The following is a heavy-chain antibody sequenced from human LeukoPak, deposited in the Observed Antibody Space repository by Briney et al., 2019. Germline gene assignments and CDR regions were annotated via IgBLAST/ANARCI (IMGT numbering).Heavy chain of an antibody. V-gene: IGHV3-13*01. CDR2: IGTAGET. CDR1: GFDLTNYE. J-gene: IGHJ2*01. D-gene: IGHD3-10*01. CDR3: AREWGEPGLWYFDL. Sequence: AGSLRLSCAASGFDLTNYEMDWDRQVTGKSLEWVSAIGTAGETHYSDSVKGRLTISRANAKNSLYLQMNSLRAGDTAVYYCAREWGEPGLWYFDLWGRGTLVTVSS.